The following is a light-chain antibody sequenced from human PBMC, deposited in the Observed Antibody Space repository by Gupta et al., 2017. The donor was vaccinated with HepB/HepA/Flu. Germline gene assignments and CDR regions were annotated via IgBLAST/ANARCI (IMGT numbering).Light chain of an antibody. V-gene: IGKV1-39*01. CDR3: QQTDSSPLT. CDR2: AAS. J-gene: IGKJ4*01. CDR1: QNINSS. Sequence: DIQMTQSPSSLSASIGDRVTCTCRASQNINSSLNWYQQMPGEVPKLLIYAASSLQSGVPSRFSGSRSGTTFTLTISRLQPEDFATYYCQQTDSSPLTFGGGTKVEIK.